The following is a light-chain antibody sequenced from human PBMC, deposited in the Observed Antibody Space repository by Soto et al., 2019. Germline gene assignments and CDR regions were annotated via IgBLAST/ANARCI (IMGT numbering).Light chain of an antibody. V-gene: IGLV2-14*01. CDR3: GSYTSTDTPFV. J-gene: IGLJ1*01. CDR1: STDVGGYNY. Sequence: QSVLAQPSSVSGSPGQSITISCTGTSTDVGGYNYVSWYQHHPGKGPKLIICEVNNRPSGVSDRFSGSKSGNKASLTISNLEAEDESDYYCGSYTSTDTPFVFGTGTKVTVL. CDR2: EVN.